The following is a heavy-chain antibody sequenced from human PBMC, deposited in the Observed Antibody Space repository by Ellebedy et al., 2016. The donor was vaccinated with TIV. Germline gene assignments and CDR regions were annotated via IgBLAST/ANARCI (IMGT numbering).Heavy chain of an antibody. D-gene: IGHD3-22*01. J-gene: IGHJ4*02. Sequence: GESLKISCAASGFTFSSYSMNWVRQAPGKGLAWVSSISSSSSYIYYADSVKGRFTISRDNAKNSLYLQMNSLRAEDTAVYYCAKGRGGGSDSSAPRYYFDYWGLGTLVTVSS. V-gene: IGHV3-21*04. CDR1: GFTFSSYS. CDR3: AKGRGGGSDSSAPRYYFDY. CDR2: ISSSSSYI.